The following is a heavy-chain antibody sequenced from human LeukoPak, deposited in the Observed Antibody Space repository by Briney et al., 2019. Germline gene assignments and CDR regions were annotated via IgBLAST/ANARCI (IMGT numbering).Heavy chain of an antibody. CDR3: AGTPRRDGYNLFDY. CDR1: GGSFSGYY. J-gene: IGHJ4*02. Sequence: KPSETLSLTCAVYGGSFSGYYWSWIRQPPGKGLEWIGEINHSGSTNYNPSLKSRVTISVDTSNNQCSLKLSSVTAADTAVYYCAGTPRRDGYNLFDYWGQGTLVTVSS. V-gene: IGHV4-34*01. D-gene: IGHD5-24*01. CDR2: INHSGST.